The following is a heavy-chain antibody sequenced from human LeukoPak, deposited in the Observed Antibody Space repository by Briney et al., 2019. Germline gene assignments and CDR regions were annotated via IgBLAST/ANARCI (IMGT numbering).Heavy chain of an antibody. D-gene: IGHD3-22*01. CDR3: ARGINMMIVAPGY. V-gene: IGHV3-53*01. CDR1: GFTVSRNY. CDR2: VYSNNST. J-gene: IGHJ4*02. Sequence: GGPLRLSCAASGFTVSRNYMTWVRQAPGKGLEWVSVVYSNNSTYYADSVKGRFTISRDSSNNTLYLQMNSLRVEDTAIYYCARGINMMIVAPGYWGQGTLVTVSS.